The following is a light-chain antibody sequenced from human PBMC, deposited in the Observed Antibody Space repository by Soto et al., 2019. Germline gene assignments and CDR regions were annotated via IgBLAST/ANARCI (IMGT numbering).Light chain of an antibody. J-gene: IGKJ5*01. Sequence: EIVMTQSPATLSVSPGERATLSCRASQSVSSNLAWYQQKPGQAPRLLIYGASTRATGIPARFIGSGSGTEFTLSISSLQSEDFAVYYCQQYNNWPPVTFGQGTRLEIK. V-gene: IGKV3-15*01. CDR2: GAS. CDR3: QQYNNWPPVT. CDR1: QSVSSN.